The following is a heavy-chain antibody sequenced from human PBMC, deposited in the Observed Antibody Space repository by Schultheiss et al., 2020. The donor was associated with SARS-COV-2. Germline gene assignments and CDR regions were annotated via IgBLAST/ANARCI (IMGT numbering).Heavy chain of an antibody. V-gene: IGHV4-31*03. Sequence: SETLSLTCTVSGGSISSGGYYWSWIRQHPGKGLEWIGYIYYSGSTYYNPSLKSRVTISVDTSKNQFYMTLTSVTAADTAVYYCARVAAVAGTSYGWGQGTLVTVSS. CDR3: ARVAAVAGTSYG. CDR1: GGSISSGGYY. J-gene: IGHJ4*02. CDR2: IYYSGST. D-gene: IGHD6-19*01.